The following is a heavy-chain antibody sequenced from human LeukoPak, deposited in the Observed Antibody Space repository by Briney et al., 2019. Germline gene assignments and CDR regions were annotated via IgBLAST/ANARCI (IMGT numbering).Heavy chain of an antibody. CDR2: ISHSGST. V-gene: IGHV4-59*07. Sequence: SDTVSLTCTVSGGSIRRCFWSWIRQPRGKGLVWIGFISHSGSTDSNPYLKSRVTLSLATSKNQFSLKLTSVTAADMAVYYCARVGLVTESRGWGYFHLWGRGTLVTVSS. CDR1: GGSIRRCF. CDR3: ARVGLVTESRGWGYFHL. D-gene: IGHD2-21*02. J-gene: IGHJ2*01.